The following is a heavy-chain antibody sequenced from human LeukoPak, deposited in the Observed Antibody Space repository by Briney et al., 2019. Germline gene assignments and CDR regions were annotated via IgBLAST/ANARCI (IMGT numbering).Heavy chain of an antibody. V-gene: IGHV5-51*01. J-gene: IGHJ5*02. CDR1: GYSFTCYW. CDR2: IYPGDSDT. CDR3: ARGPYYYDSSGYFGYDWFDP. Sequence: GESLKISCKGSGYSFTCYWIGWVRQMPGKGLEWMGIIYPGDSDTRYSPSFQGQVTISADKSISTAYLQWSSLKASDTAMYYCARGPYYYDSSGYFGYDWFDPWGQGTLVTVSS. D-gene: IGHD3-22*01.